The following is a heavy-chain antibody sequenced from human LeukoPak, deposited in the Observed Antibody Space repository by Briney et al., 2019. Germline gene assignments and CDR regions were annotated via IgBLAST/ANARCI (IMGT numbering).Heavy chain of an antibody. CDR2: INGGDGNT. CDR3: ARSYIVVVPAVYFDY. D-gene: IGHD2-2*01. Sequence: ASVKVSCKTSGYTFSTCAIQWVRQAPGQRLEWMGWINGGDGNTKFSQKFQGRVTITRDTSASSSYMELSSLRSEDTAVYYCARSYIVVVPAVYFDYWGQGTLVTVSS. CDR1: GYTFSTCA. J-gene: IGHJ4*02. V-gene: IGHV1-3*01.